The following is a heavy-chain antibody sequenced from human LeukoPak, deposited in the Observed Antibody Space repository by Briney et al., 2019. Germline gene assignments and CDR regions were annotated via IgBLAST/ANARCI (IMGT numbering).Heavy chain of an antibody. CDR2: INHSGST. CDR3: ARAAREMATTPDFDY. J-gene: IGHJ4*02. D-gene: IGHD5-24*01. V-gene: IGHV4-34*01. Sequence: SETLSLTCTVYDGSFSGYYWSWIRQPPGKGLEWIGEINHSGSTNYRPSLKSRVTISVDTSKNQFSLKLSSVTAADTAVYYCARAAREMATTPDFDYWGQGTLVTVSS. CDR1: DGSFSGYY.